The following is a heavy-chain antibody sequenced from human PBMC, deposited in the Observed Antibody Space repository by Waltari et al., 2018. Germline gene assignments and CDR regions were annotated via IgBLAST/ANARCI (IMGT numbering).Heavy chain of an antibody. CDR3: AREGDSHYYYYMDV. CDR2: ISSSSITI. D-gene: IGHD6-13*01. Sequence: EVQLVESGGGLVQPGGSLRLSCAASGFTFSSYSMNWVRQAPGKGLECVTYISSSSITIDYSDSVKGRFTITRDNTNNSLYLQMNSQRTDDTAVYYCAREGDSHYYYYMDVWGKGTTVTVSS. V-gene: IGHV3-48*04. CDR1: GFTFSSYS. J-gene: IGHJ6*03.